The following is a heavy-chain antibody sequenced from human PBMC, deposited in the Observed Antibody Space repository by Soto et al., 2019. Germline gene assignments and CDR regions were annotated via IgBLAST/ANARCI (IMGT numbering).Heavy chain of an antibody. J-gene: IGHJ4*02. CDR3: EKCHFGVVLESFYYCDY. CDR2: ISGSGGST. Sequence: EVQLLESGGGLVQPGGSLRLSCAASGFTFSSYAMSWVRQAPGKGLEWVSAISGSGGSTYYADSVKGRFTISRDNSKNKPYLQMNSLRAEDTAVYDCEKCHFGVVLESFYYCDYWGQGTLVTVAS. V-gene: IGHV3-23*01. D-gene: IGHD3-3*01. CDR1: GFTFSSYA.